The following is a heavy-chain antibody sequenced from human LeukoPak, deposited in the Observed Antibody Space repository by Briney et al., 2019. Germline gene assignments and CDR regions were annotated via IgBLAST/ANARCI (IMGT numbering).Heavy chain of an antibody. CDR3: ARDPFWSGYYIFDY. J-gene: IGHJ4*02. D-gene: IGHD3-3*01. Sequence: PSETLSLTCTVSGGSISSFYWSWIRQPPGKGLEWIGRIYTSGSTNYNPSLKSRVTMSVDTSKNQFSLKLSSVTAADTAVYYCARDPFWSGYYIFDYWGQGTLVTVSS. V-gene: IGHV4-4*07. CDR2: IYTSGST. CDR1: GGSISSFY.